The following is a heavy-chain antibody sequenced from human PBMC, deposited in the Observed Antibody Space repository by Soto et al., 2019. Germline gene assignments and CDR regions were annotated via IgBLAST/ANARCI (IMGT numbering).Heavy chain of an antibody. CDR3: AQPPFGIFGVVNYFDY. J-gene: IGHJ4*02. D-gene: IGHD3-3*01. V-gene: IGHV3-23*01. CDR1: GFTFSSYA. Sequence: EVQLLESGGGLVQPGGSLRLSCAASGFTFSSYAMSWVRQAPGKGLEWVSAISGSGGSTYYADSVKGRFTISRDNSKNTLYLQMNSLRAEDTAVYYCAQPPFGIFGVVNYFDYWGQGTLVTVSS. CDR2: ISGSGGST.